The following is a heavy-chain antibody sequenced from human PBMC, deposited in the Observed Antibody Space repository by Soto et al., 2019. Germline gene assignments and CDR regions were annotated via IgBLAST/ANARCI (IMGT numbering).Heavy chain of an antibody. D-gene: IGHD6-19*01. CDR3: AKDIKYSSGWPFDY. CDR2: ISGSGGST. J-gene: IGHJ4*02. Sequence: GGSLRLSCAASGFTFSSYAMSWVRQAPGKGLEWVSAISGSGGSTYYADSVKGRFTISRDNSKNTLYLQMNSLRAEDTAVYYCAKDIKYSSGWPFDYWGQGTLVTVSP. V-gene: IGHV3-23*01. CDR1: GFTFSSYA.